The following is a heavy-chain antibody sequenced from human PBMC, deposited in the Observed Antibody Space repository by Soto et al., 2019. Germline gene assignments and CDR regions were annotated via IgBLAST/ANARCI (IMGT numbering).Heavy chain of an antibody. CDR1: GYTFTSYD. D-gene: IGHD3-22*01. V-gene: IGHV1-8*01. Sequence: ASVKVSCKASGYTFTSYDINWVRQATGQGLEWMGWMNPNSGNTGYAQKFQGRVTMTRNTSISTAYMELSSLRSEDTAVYYCARGWLLHWYFDLWGRGTLVTVSS. CDR2: MNPNSGNT. CDR3: ARGWLLHWYFDL. J-gene: IGHJ2*01.